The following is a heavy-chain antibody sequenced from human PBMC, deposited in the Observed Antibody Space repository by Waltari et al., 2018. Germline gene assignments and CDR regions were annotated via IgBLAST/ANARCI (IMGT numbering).Heavy chain of an antibody. CDR1: GGSISSHNSY. J-gene: IGHJ5*02. CDR2: MYYSGTT. Sequence: QLQLQESGPGLANPSETLSLTCTVSGGSISSHNSYWGWIRPPPGQGLEWIGTMYYSGTTYDNPSLKSRVAISIDTSKNQFSLKLSSVTAADTALYYCARHGGYNHGYPRWFDPWGQGTLVTVSS. D-gene: IGHD5-18*01. V-gene: IGHV4-39*01. CDR3: ARHGGYNHGYPRWFDP.